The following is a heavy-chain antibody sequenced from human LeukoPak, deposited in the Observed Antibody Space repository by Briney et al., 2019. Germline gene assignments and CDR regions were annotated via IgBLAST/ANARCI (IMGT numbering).Heavy chain of an antibody. CDR1: GGSISSYY. D-gene: IGHD3-22*01. V-gene: IGHV4-59*01. Sequence: KPSETLSLTCTVSGGSISSYYWSWIRQPPGKGLEWIGYIYYSGSTNYNPSLKSRVTISVDTSKNQFSLNLTSVTTADTAIYYCARSAYYYGLHFDYWGQGALVTVSS. CDR3: ARSAYYYGLHFDY. J-gene: IGHJ4*02. CDR2: IYYSGST.